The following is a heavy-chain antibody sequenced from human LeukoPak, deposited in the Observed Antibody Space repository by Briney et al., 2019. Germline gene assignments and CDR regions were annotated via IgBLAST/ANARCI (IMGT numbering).Heavy chain of an antibody. Sequence: PSETLSLTCAVYGGSFSGYYLSWIRQPPGKGLEWIGEINHSGSTNYNPSLKSRVTISVGTSKNQFSLKLSSVTAADTAVYYCASSRTLDYWGQGTLVTVSS. CDR1: GGSFSGYY. CDR3: ASSRTLDY. CDR2: INHSGST. V-gene: IGHV4-34*01. J-gene: IGHJ4*02.